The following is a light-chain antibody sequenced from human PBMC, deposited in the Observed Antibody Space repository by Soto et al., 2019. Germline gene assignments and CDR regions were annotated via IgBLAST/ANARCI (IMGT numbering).Light chain of an antibody. J-gene: IGKJ1*01. Sequence: DIQMTQSPSTLSTSVGDRVTITCRASQSISSWLAWYQQKPGKAPKLLIYKASSLESGVPSRFSGSGSETELTLTISSLQPDDFATYYCQQYNDYPRTFGQGTKVEIK. CDR2: KAS. CDR3: QQYNDYPRT. V-gene: IGKV1-5*03. CDR1: QSISSW.